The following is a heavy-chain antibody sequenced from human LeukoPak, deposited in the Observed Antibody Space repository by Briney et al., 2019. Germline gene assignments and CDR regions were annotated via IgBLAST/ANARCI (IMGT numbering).Heavy chain of an antibody. CDR3: AREEGAPIAAANI. V-gene: IGHV1-18*01. CDR2: IGGYNVNT. Sequence: GASVKVSCKASGYTFTSYGLSWVRQAAGQGLEWMGWIGGYNVNTYYAQKLQGRVTMTTDTSTSTAYMELRSLRSDDTAVYYCAREEGAPIAAANIWGLGTMVTVSS. CDR1: GYTFTSYG. J-gene: IGHJ3*02. D-gene: IGHD6-13*01.